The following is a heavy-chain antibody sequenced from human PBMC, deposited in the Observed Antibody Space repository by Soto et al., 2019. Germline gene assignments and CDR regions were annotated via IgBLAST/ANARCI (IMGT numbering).Heavy chain of an antibody. Sequence: PSETLSLTCAVSSGTISSINWWSWVRQPPGKGLEWIGEIYHSGSTNYNPSLKSRATISVDKSKNQFSLKLSSVTAADTAVYYCARGPWSGYYKDWGQGTLVTVSS. CDR2: IYHSGST. CDR1: SGTISSINW. J-gene: IGHJ4*02. CDR3: ARGPWSGYYKD. D-gene: IGHD3-3*01. V-gene: IGHV4-4*02.